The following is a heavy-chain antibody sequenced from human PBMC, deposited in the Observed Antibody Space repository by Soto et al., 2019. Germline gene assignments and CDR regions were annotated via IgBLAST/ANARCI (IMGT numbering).Heavy chain of an antibody. CDR1: ALTALDHV. Sequence: LRLSCAMSALTALDHVIDWVRQAPGKGLEWVANIIKDGSEKSYVDSVKGRFTISRDNAKNSLYLEMNSLRVEDTAVYYCARDWGGLGYWGQGTLVTVSS. V-gene: IGHV3-7*03. CDR3: ARDWGGLGY. CDR2: IIKDGSEK. J-gene: IGHJ4*02. D-gene: IGHD3-10*01.